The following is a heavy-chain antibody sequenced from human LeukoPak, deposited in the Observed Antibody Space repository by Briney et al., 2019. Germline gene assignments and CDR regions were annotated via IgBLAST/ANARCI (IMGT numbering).Heavy chain of an antibody. CDR1: GFTVSSNY. Sequence: GGSLRLSCAASGFTVSSNYMSWVRQAPGKGLEWVANIKQDGSEKYYVDSVKGRFTISRDNAKNSLYLQMNSLRAEDTAVYYCARPTRIAAAFDAFDIWGQGTMVTVSS. D-gene: IGHD6-13*01. CDR2: IKQDGSEK. V-gene: IGHV3-7*01. J-gene: IGHJ3*02. CDR3: ARPTRIAAAFDAFDI.